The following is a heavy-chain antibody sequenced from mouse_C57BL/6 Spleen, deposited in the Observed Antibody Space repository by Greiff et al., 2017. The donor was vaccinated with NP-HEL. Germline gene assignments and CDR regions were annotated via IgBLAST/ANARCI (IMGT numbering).Heavy chain of an antibody. CDR1: GYTFTSYW. J-gene: IGHJ2*01. CDR3: ERRGKLGAYFDY. Sequence: QVQLQQPGAELVRPGSSVKLSCKASGYTFTSYWMDWVKQRPGQGLEWIGNIYPSDSETHYNQKFKDKATLTVDKSSSTAYMQLSSLTSEDSAVYYCERRGKLGAYFDYWGKGTTLTVSS. V-gene: IGHV1-61*01. D-gene: IGHD4-1*01. CDR2: IYPSDSET.